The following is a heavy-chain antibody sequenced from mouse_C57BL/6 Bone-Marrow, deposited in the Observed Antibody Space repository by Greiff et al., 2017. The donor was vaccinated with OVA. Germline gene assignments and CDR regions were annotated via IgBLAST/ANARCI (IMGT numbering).Heavy chain of an antibody. V-gene: IGHV5-17*01. CDR1: GFTFSDYG. Sequence: EVKLMESGGGLVKPGGSLKLSCAASGFTFSDYGMHWVRQAPEKGLEWVAYISSGSSTIYYADTVKGRFIISRDNAKNTLFLQMTSLRSEDTAMYYCAREGNYYAMDYWGQGTSVTVSS. J-gene: IGHJ4*01. CDR2: ISSGSSTI. CDR3: AREGNYYAMDY.